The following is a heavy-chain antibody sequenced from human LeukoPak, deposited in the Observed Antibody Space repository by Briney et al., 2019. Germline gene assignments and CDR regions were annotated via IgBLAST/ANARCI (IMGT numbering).Heavy chain of an antibody. CDR2: ISYDGSNK. D-gene: IGHD2-2*01. Sequence: PGGSLRLSCAASGFTFSSYAMSWVRQAPGKGLEWVAVISYDGSNKYYADSVKGRFTISRDNSKNTLYLQMNSLRAEDTAVYYCAKVHCSSTSCFFDYWGQGTLVTVSS. CDR1: GFTFSSYA. V-gene: IGHV3-30*18. J-gene: IGHJ4*02. CDR3: AKVHCSSTSCFFDY.